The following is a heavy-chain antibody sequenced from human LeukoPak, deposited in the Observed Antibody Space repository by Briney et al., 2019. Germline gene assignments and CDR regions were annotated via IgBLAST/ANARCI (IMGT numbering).Heavy chain of an antibody. Sequence: PSETLSLTCTVSGGSISSSSYYWGWIRQPPGKGLEWIGSIYYSGSTYYNPSLKSRVTISVDTSKNQFSLKLSSVTAADTAVYYCARDPIVGAIRSFDYWGQGTLVTVSS. CDR1: GGSISSSSYY. V-gene: IGHV4-39*07. CDR3: ARDPIVGAIRSFDY. CDR2: IYYSGST. D-gene: IGHD1-26*01. J-gene: IGHJ4*02.